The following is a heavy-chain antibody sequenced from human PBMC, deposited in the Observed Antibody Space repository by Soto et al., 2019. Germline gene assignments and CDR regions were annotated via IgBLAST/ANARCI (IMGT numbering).Heavy chain of an antibody. Sequence: SETLSLTCTVSGGSISSYYWSWIRQPPGKGLEWIGYIYYSGSTNYNPSLKSRVTISVDTSKNQFSLKLSSVTAADTAVYYCARATMVRGVIPMDVWGKGTTVTVSS. CDR3: ARATMVRGVIPMDV. J-gene: IGHJ6*03. D-gene: IGHD3-10*01. V-gene: IGHV4-59*01. CDR1: GGSISSYY. CDR2: IYYSGST.